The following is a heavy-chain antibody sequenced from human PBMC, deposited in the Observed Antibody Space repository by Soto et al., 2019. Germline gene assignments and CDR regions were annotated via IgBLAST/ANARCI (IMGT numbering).Heavy chain of an antibody. CDR3: AKGTQELPQYYYYYMDV. CDR2: ISGSGGST. V-gene: IGHV3-23*01. D-gene: IGHD1-7*01. J-gene: IGHJ6*03. CDR1: GFTFSSYA. Sequence: GGSLRLSCAASGFTFSSYAMSWVRQAPGKGLEWVSAISGSGGSTYYADSVKGRFTISRDNSKNTPYLQMNSLRAEDTAIYYCAKGTQELPQYYYYYMDVWGKGTTVTVSS.